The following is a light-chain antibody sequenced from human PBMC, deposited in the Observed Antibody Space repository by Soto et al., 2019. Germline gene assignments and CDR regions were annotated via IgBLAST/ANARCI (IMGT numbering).Light chain of an antibody. CDR3: QQYTNWPPWT. Sequence: EIVMTQSPATLSVSPGERATLSCRASQSVSRNLAWYQQKPGQAPRLLIYGASTRATGIPARFSGSGSWTAFTLTISSLQSEDFAVYYCQQYTNWPPWTFGQGTKVEIK. CDR1: QSVSRN. V-gene: IGKV3-15*01. J-gene: IGKJ1*01. CDR2: GAS.